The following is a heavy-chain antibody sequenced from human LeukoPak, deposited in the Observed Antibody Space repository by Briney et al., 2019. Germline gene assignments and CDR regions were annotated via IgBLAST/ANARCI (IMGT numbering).Heavy chain of an antibody. CDR3: ARAPLWFGEPRHAFDI. D-gene: IGHD3-10*01. J-gene: IGHJ3*02. CDR2: IYHSGST. Sequence: SETLSLTCTVSGYSISSGYYWGWIRQPPGKGLEWIGSIYHSGSTYYNPSLKSRVTISVDTSKNQFSLKLSSVTAADTAVYYCARAPLWFGEPRHAFDIWGQGTMVTVSS. V-gene: IGHV4-38-2*02. CDR1: GYSISSGYY.